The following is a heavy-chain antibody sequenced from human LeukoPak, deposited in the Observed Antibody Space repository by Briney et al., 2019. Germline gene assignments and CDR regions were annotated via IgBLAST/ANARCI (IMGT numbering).Heavy chain of an antibody. J-gene: IGHJ4*02. D-gene: IGHD3-22*01. CDR3: ARDPHYHDGTVMDY. CDR2: IGSSSSTI. V-gene: IGHV3-48*04. CDR1: GFTFSNHS. Sequence: GGSLRLSCAASGFTFSNHSMNWVRQAPGKGLEWLSHIGSSSSTIYYKDSVKGRFTISRDNAKNSLYLQMNSLSAEDTAVYYCARDPHYHDGTVMDYWGQGTLVTVSS.